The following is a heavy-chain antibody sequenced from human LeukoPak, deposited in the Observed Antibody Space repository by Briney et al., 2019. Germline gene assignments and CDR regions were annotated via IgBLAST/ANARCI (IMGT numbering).Heavy chain of an antibody. D-gene: IGHD2-2*01. Sequence: ASVKVSCKASGYTSTGYYMHWVRQAPGQGLEWMGWINPNSGGTNYAQKFQGRVTMTRDTSISTAYMELSRLRSDDTAVYYCARDRGWCSSTSCYEDNFDYWGQGTLVTVSS. CDR2: INPNSGGT. CDR3: ARDRGWCSSTSCYEDNFDY. CDR1: GYTSTGYY. V-gene: IGHV1-2*02. J-gene: IGHJ4*02.